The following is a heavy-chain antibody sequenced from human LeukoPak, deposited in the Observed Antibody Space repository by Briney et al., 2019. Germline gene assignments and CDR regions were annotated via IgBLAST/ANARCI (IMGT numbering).Heavy chain of an antibody. J-gene: IGHJ4*02. Sequence: AGGSLRLSCAASGLTFSSYAMSWVRQAPGKGLEWVSGISGSGVSTYYVHSVKGRFTISSDNSNNTFYLQTNSLRAEDMAVYYCAKIRGRDDWYYFDYWGQGALVTDSS. D-gene: IGHD5-24*01. CDR2: ISGSGVST. CDR3: AKIRGRDDWYYFDY. V-gene: IGHV3-23*01. CDR1: GLTFSSYA.